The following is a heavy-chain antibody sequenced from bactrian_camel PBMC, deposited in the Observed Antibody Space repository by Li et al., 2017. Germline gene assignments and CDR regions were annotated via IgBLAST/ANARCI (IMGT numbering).Heavy chain of an antibody. V-gene: IGHV3S53*01. D-gene: IGHD1*01. Sequence: VQAGGSLTLSCTASESTYRSICMAWFRQAPGSQRETVATVDSNGVTKVAGSVKGRFTLSKDIAKNTLYLQMNSLKPEDTAMYYCTAAIFYERWRLRAPDFGYWGQGTQVTVS. J-gene: IGHJ6*01. CDR1: ESTYRSIC. CDR3: TAAIFYERWRLRAPDFGY. CDR2: VDSNGVT.